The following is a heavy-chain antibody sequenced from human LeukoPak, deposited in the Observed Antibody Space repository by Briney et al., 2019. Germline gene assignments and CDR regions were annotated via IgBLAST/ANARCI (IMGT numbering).Heavy chain of an antibody. CDR1: GYTFTSNY. V-gene: IGHV1-46*01. Sequence: ASVKVSCKASGYTFTSNYIHWVRQAPGQGLEWMGMIYPRDGSTSYAQKFQGRVTVTRDTSTSTVHMELSGLRSEDTAVYYCARDQEGFDYWGQGTLVTISS. CDR2: IYPRDGST. J-gene: IGHJ4*02. CDR3: ARDQEGFDY.